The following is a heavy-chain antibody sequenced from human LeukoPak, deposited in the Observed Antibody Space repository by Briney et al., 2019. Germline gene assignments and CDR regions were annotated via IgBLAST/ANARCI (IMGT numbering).Heavy chain of an antibody. CDR3: ATSRTLDH. Sequence: PGGSLRLSCAAAGFTFSSYWMNWVRQAPGKGLEWGANIKQDGSEKYYVDSVKGRFTISRDNAKNSLYLQMNSLRAEDTAVYYCATSRTLDHWGQGTLVIVSS. J-gene: IGHJ4*02. CDR2: IKQDGSEK. V-gene: IGHV3-7*05. CDR1: GFTFSSYW.